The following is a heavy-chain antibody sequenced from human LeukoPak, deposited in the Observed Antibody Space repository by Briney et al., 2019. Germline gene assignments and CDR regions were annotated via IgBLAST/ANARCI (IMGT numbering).Heavy chain of an antibody. CDR3: ASISAAGNE. J-gene: IGHJ4*02. D-gene: IGHD6-13*01. CDR1: GGPISRSTYY. CDR2: IYYSGST. V-gene: IGHV4-39*01. Sequence: WETLSLTCTVSGGPISRSTYYWGWIRQPPGKGLEWIGSIYYSGSTYYNPSRKSRVTISVDTSKNQFSLKLSSVTAADTAVYYCASISAAGNEWGQGTLVTVSS.